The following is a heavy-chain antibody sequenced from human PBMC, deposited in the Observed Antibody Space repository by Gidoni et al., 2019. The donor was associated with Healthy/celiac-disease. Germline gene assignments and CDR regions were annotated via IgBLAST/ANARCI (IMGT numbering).Heavy chain of an antibody. J-gene: IGHJ6*02. D-gene: IGHD6-13*01. CDR1: GYTFTSYD. CDR2: MNPNSGNT. Sequence: QVQLVQSGAEVKKPGASVKVSCKASGYTFTSYDITLVRQATGQGLEWMGWMNPNSGNTGYAQKFQGRVTMTRNTSISTAYMELSSLRSEDTAVYYCARGRAGAAAGRYYYGMDVWGQGTTVTVSS. V-gene: IGHV1-8*01. CDR3: ARGRAGAAAGRYYYGMDV.